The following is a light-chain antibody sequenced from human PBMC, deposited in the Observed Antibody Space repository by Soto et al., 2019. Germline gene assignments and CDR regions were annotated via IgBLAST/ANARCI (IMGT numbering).Light chain of an antibody. CDR2: TAS. CDR1: QTISSW. V-gene: IGKV1-5*03. CDR3: QQSDSTPT. Sequence: DIQMTQSPSTLSGSLGDRVTITCRASQTISSWLACYQHKPGKAPKLLIYTASSLQSGVPSRFSGSGSGTEFTLPLRNLQPEDFATYYCQQSDSTPTFGQGTKVDI. J-gene: IGKJ2*01.